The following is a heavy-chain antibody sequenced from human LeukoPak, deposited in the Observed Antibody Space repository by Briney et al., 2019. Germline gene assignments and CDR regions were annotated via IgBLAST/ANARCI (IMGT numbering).Heavy chain of an antibody. V-gene: IGHV3-11*03. D-gene: IGHD1-1*01. CDR3: ARNWNDVLHY. J-gene: IGHJ4*02. CDR2: ITSRSSYT. CDR1: GFTFSAYH. Sequence: GGSLRLSCAASGFTFSAYHVSWIRQAPGKGLEWVSYITSRSSYTYYADSVKGRFTISRDNAKNSLYLQMNSLRADDTAVYYCARNWNDVLHYWGQGTLVTVSS.